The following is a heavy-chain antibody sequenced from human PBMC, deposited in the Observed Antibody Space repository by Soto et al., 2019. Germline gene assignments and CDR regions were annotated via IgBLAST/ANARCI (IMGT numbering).Heavy chain of an antibody. V-gene: IGHV3-53*01. CDR1: GFTVSSNY. J-gene: IGHJ6*02. CDR2: TYSGGRT. Sequence: EVQLVESGGGLIQPGGSLRLSCAASGFTVSSNYMSWVRQAPWKGLEWVSITYSGGRTYYADSVKGRFTISRDNSKNTLYLQMNSLRAEDTAVYYCARGIGIAAVYGMDVWGQGTTVTVSS. D-gene: IGHD6-13*01. CDR3: ARGIGIAAVYGMDV.